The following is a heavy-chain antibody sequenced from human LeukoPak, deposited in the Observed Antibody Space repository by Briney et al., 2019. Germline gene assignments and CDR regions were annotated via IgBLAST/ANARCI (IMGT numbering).Heavy chain of an antibody. CDR2: IYSGGST. CDR1: GFTVSSNY. CDR3: ARDPPVGATDY. D-gene: IGHD1-26*01. V-gene: IGHV3-66*01. J-gene: IGHJ4*02. Sequence: GGSLRLSCAASGFTVSSNYMSWVRQAPGKGLEWVSVIYSGGSTYYADSVKGRFTISRDNSKNTLYLQMNSLRAEDTAVYYCARDPPVGATDYWGQGTLVTVSS.